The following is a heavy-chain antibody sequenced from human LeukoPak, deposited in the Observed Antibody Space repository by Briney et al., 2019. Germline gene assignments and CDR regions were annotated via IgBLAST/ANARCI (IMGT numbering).Heavy chain of an antibody. CDR3: ARDREYSYGYDYYYYGMDV. CDR1: GFPFSSYP. J-gene: IGHJ6*02. V-gene: IGHV3-66*01. Sequence: GGSLRLSCAGSGFPFSSYPISWVRQPPGKGLEWVSVIYSGGSTYYADSVKGRFTISRDNSKNTLYLQMNSLRAEDTAVYYCARDREYSYGYDYYYYGMDVWGQGTTVTVSS. D-gene: IGHD5-18*01. CDR2: IYSGGST.